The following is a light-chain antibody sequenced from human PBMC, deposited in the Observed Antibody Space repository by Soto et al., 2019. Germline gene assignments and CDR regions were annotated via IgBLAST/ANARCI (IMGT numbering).Light chain of an antibody. CDR1: QSIATY. V-gene: IGKV1-39*01. CDR3: QQSYSTPWT. J-gene: IGKJ1*01. Sequence: DIQMTQSPSSLSASVGDRLTISCRASQSIATYLNWYQQKPGEAPGVLIYAASSLQSGVPSRFSGSGSGTDFTLTISSLQPEDFATYYCQQSYSTPWTFGQGTRVEIK. CDR2: AAS.